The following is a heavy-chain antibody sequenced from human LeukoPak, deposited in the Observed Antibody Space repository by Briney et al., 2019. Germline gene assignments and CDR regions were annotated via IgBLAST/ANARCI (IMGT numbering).Heavy chain of an antibody. CDR2: ISAYNGNT. V-gene: IGHV1-18*01. CDR3: ARGGYSSFYYGMDV. CDR1: GYTFTSYG. D-gene: IGHD6-6*01. Sequence: ASVKVSCTASGYTFTSYGISWVRQAPGQGLEWMGWISAYNGNTNYAQKLQDRVTMTTDTSTSTAYMELRSLRSDDTAVYYCARGGYSSFYYGMDVWGQGTTVTVSS. J-gene: IGHJ6*02.